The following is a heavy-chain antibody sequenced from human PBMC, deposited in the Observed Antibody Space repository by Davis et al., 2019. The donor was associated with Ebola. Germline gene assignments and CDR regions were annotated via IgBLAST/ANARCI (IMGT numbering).Heavy chain of an antibody. D-gene: IGHD6-19*01. CDR3: ARDPKQWLARGAFDI. V-gene: IGHV3-21*01. J-gene: IGHJ3*02. CDR1: GFTFSSYS. CDR2: ISSSSTYI. Sequence: PGESLRLSCAASGFTFSSYSMNWVRQAPGKGLEWVSSISSSSTYIYYADSVKGRFTISRDNAKNSLYLQMNSLRAEDTAVYYCARDPKQWLARGAFDIWGQGTMVTVSS.